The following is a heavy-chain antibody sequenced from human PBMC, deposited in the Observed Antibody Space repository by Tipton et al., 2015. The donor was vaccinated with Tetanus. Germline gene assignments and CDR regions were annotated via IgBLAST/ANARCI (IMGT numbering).Heavy chain of an antibody. Sequence: GLVKPSQTLSLTCTVSGDSITTGDYYWGWIRQPPGKGLEWIGYIYHTENTFYNPSLKSRLTFSVDTSKSQFSLKLSSVTAADTAVYYCARSARFGELYYYYAVDVWGQGTAVTVPS. D-gene: IGHD3-10*01. V-gene: IGHV4-30-4*01. CDR2: IYHTENT. J-gene: IGHJ6*02. CDR1: GDSITTGDYY. CDR3: ARSARFGELYYYYAVDV.